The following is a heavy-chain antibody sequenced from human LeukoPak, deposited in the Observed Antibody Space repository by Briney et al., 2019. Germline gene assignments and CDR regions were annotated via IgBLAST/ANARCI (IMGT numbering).Heavy chain of an antibody. CDR3: ASSSQYYYYYYYMDV. CDR2: IYYSGST. J-gene: IGHJ6*03. CDR1: GGSISSYY. D-gene: IGHD6-6*01. V-gene: IGHV4-39*01. Sequence: SETLSLTCTVSGGSISSYYWSWIRQPPGKGLEWIGSIYYSGSTYYNPSLKSRVTISVDTSKNQFSLKLSSVTAADTAVYYCASSSQYYYYYYYMDVWGKGTTVTVSS.